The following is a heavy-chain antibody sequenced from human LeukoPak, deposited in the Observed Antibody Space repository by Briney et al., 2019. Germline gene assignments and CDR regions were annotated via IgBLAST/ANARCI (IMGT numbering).Heavy chain of an antibody. CDR1: GGTFSSYA. J-gene: IGHJ3*02. CDR2: IIPILGIA. V-gene: IGHV1-69*04. D-gene: IGHD6-19*01. CDR3: ARDPSIAVAGTGAFDI. Sequence: ASVKVSCKASGGTFSSYAISWVRHAPGQGLEWTGSIIPILGIANYAQKFQGRVTITADKSTSTAYMELSSLRSEDTAVYYCARDPSIAVAGTGAFDIWGQGTMVTVSS.